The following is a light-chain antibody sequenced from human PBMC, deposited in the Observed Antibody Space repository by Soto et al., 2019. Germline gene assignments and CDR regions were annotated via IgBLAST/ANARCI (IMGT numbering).Light chain of an antibody. CDR1: QSVSSSY. V-gene: IGKV3-20*01. J-gene: IGKJ1*01. CDR3: QQYGRSPWT. Sequence: EFVLTQSPGTLSLSPGERATLSCRASQSVSSSYLAWYQQKPGQAPGLLIYGASSRATGIPDRFSGSGSGTDFTLTISRLEPEDFAVYYCQQYGRSPWTFGQGTKVDIK. CDR2: GAS.